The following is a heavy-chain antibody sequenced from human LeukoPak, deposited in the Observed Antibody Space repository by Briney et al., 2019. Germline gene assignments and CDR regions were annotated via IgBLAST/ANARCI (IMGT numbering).Heavy chain of an antibody. CDR3: ARYGVVITSTFYYMDG. J-gene: IGHJ6*03. CDR1: GDSVSNYY. D-gene: IGHD2-21*01. V-gene: IGHV4-59*02. CDR2: MHPGGTT. Sequence: PSETLSHTCTVSGDSVSNYYWSWIWQSPGKGLEWIAFMHPGGTTKYSPSLMSRVAMSVDTSNNQFSLTLTSLTAADTAVYYCARYGVVITSTFYYMDGWGKGTAVTVSS.